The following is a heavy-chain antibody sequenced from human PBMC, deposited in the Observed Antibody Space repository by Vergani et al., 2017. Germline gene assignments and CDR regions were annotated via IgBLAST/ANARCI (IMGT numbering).Heavy chain of an antibody. V-gene: IGHV4-30-4*01. Sequence: QVQLQESGPGLVKPPGTLSLTCAVSGDSISSGDYYWSWIRQPPGKGLEWIGYIYYSGSTYYNPSLKSRVTISVDTSKNQFSLKLSSVTAADTAVYYCARAYYDFWSGRAGSAFDIWGQGTMVTVSS. CDR3: ARAYYDFWSGRAGSAFDI. CDR1: GDSISSGDYY. CDR2: IYYSGST. J-gene: IGHJ3*02. D-gene: IGHD3-3*01.